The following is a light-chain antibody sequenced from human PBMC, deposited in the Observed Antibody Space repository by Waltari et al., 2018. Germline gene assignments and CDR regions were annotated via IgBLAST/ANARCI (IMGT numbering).Light chain of an antibody. V-gene: IGLV1-44*01. CDR3: AAWDDSLKGV. CDR2: SNN. J-gene: IGLJ2*01. Sequence: QSVLTQPPSASGTPGQRVTISCSGSSSSIGSKTVNWYQQLPGMATKLLIYSNNQRPPGVPDRFSGSKSGTSASLAISGLQSEDEADYYCAAWDDSLKGVFGGGTKLTVL. CDR1: SSSIGSKT.